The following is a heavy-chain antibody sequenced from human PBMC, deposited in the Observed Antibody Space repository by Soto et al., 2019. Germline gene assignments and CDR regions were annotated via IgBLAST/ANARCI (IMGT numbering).Heavy chain of an antibody. CDR3: AKMALYSSSWYWFDY. CDR1: GLTFSSYG. D-gene: IGHD6-13*01. CDR2: ISYDGSNK. Sequence: PGGSLRLSCAASGLTFSSYGMHWVRQAPGKGLEWVAVISYDGSNKYCADSVKGRFTISRDNSKNTLYLQMNSLRAEDTAVYYCAKMALYSSSWYWFDYWGQGTLVTVSS. J-gene: IGHJ4*02. V-gene: IGHV3-30*18.